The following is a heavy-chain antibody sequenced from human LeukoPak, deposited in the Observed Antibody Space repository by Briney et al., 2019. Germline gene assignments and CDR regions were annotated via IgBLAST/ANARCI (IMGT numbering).Heavy chain of an antibody. J-gene: IGHJ3*02. CDR2: ISYDGSNK. CDR1: GFTFSSYA. CDR3: AKGDSSGYYYRDDAFDI. Sequence: GGSLRLSCAASGFTFSSYAMHWVRQAPGKGLEWVAVISYDGSNKYNADSVKGRFTISRDNAKNSLYLQMNSLRAEDMALYYCAKGDSSGYYYRDDAFDIWGQGTMVTVSS. D-gene: IGHD3-22*01. V-gene: IGHV3-30-3*01.